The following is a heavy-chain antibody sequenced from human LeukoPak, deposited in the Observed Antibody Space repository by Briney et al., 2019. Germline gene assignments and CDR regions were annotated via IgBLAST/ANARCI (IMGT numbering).Heavy chain of an antibody. CDR2: LSGSGGST. CDR3: AKGSVAWANWNYYFDY. J-gene: IGHJ4*02. V-gene: IGHV3-23*01. Sequence: GGSLRLSCAASGFTFSSYAMSWVRQAPGKGLDWVSALSGSGGSTYYADSVKGRITISRDNSKNTLYLQRNSLSAEETAVYYCAKGSVAWANWNYYFDYWGQGTLVTVSS. D-gene: IGHD1-7*01. CDR1: GFTFSSYA.